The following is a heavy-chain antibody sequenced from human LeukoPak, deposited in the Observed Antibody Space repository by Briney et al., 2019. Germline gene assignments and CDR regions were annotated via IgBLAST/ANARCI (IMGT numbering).Heavy chain of an antibody. D-gene: IGHD2-2*01. CDR3: ARAPTVLVGYCSSSSCQADY. J-gene: IGHJ4*02. Sequence: GGSLRLSCAASGFTFSDYSMNWVRQAPGMGLEWVSSISSESTYILYADSVKGRFTISRDNAENSLYLQMNSLRVEDTAVYYCARAPTVLVGYCSSSSCQADYWGQGTLVTVSS. V-gene: IGHV3-21*01. CDR1: GFTFSDYS. CDR2: ISSESTYI.